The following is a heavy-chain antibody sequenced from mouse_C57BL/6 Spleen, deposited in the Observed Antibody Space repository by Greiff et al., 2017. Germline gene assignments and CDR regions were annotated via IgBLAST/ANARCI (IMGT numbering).Heavy chain of an antibody. CDR1: GYTFTDYE. CDR3: TISTMVTTSYAMDY. Sequence: QVQLKESGAELVRPGASVTLSCKASGYTFTDYEMHWVKQTPVHGLEWIGAIDPETGGTAYNQKFKGKAILTADKSSSTAYMELRSLTSEDSAVYYCTISTMVTTSYAMDYWGQGTSVTVSS. CDR2: IDPETGGT. J-gene: IGHJ4*01. V-gene: IGHV1-15*01. D-gene: IGHD2-2*01.